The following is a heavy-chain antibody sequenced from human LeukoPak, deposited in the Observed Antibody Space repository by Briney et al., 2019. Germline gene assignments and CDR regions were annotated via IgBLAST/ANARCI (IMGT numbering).Heavy chain of an antibody. CDR3: AREWVSPDY. V-gene: IGHV1-2*06. Sequence: GASVKVSCKASGYTFTGYYLHWVRQAHGQGLEWMGRINPNSGGTNYAQKFQGRVTMTRDTSISTAYMELSRLTSDDTAVYYCAREWVSPDYWGQGTLVTVSS. D-gene: IGHD6-13*01. CDR1: GYTFTGYY. J-gene: IGHJ4*02. CDR2: INPNSGGT.